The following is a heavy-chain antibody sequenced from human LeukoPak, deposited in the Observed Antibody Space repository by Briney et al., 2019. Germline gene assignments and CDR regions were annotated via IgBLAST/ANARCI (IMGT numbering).Heavy chain of an antibody. CDR3: ATQALSCSGGSCYGRWFDP. J-gene: IGHJ5*02. Sequence: SETLSLTCTVSGGSISSYYWSWIRQPPGKGLEWIGYIYYSGSTNYNPSLKSRVTISVDTSKNQFSLKLSSVTAADTAVYYCATQALSCSGGSCYGRWFDPWGQGTLVTVSS. V-gene: IGHV4-59*01. D-gene: IGHD2-15*01. CDR1: GGSISSYY. CDR2: IYYSGST.